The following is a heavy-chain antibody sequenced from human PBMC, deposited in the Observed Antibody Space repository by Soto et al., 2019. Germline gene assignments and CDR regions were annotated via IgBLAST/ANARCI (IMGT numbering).Heavy chain of an antibody. J-gene: IGHJ6*02. D-gene: IGHD3-10*01. CDR1: GGSVSSDNYY. CDR3: ARESSRGLYGLDV. V-gene: IGHV4-61*01. CDR2: IYFAGST. Sequence: QVQLQESGPGLVKPSETLSLTCTVSGGSVSSDNYYWSWIRQPPGKGLEWIGYIYFAGSTDYNPSLKSRVTISLDTSKNQVSLKLSSVTAADTALYYCARESSRGLYGLDVWGQGTTVTIAS.